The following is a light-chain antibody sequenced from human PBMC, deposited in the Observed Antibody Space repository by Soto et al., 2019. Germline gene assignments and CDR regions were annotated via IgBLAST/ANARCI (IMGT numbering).Light chain of an antibody. CDR3: AAWDDSLKGYV. J-gene: IGLJ1*01. CDR2: SNN. CDR1: SSNIGSNI. Sequence: QSVLTQPPSASGTPGQRVTISCSGSSSNIGSNIVNWYQQLPGTAPKLLIYSNNQRPSGVPDRISGSKSGTSASLAISGLQSEDETDYYCAAWDDSLKGYVFGTGTKVTVL. V-gene: IGLV1-44*01.